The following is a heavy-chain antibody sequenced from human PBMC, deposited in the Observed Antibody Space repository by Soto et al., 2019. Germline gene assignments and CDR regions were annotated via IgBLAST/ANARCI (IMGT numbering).Heavy chain of an antibody. CDR1: GYTFTSYH. J-gene: IGHJ4*02. V-gene: IGHV1-18*01. CDR3: ARDTPPTDY. Sequence: QVQLVQSGAEVKKPGASVKVSCKTSGYTFTSYHISWVRQAPGQGLEWMGWISAYNTNTNYAQKFQGRVTMTTDTLTSTAYMELRSLRSVDTAVYYCARDTPPTDYWGQGTRVSVSS. CDR2: ISAYNTNT.